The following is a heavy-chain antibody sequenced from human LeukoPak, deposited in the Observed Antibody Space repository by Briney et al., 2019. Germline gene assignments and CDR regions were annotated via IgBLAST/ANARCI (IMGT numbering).Heavy chain of an antibody. D-gene: IGHD6-13*01. CDR2: IIPIFGTA. CDR1: GGTFSSYA. Sequence: SVKVSCKASGGTFSSYAISWVRQAPGQGLEWMGGIIPIFGTANYAQKFQGRVTITADKSTSTAYMELSSLRSEDTAVYHCAREEAAAAGSTCDYWGQGTLVTVSS. J-gene: IGHJ4*02. CDR3: AREEAAAAGSTCDY. V-gene: IGHV1-69*06.